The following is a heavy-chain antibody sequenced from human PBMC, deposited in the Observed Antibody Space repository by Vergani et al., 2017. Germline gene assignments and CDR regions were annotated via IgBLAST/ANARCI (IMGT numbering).Heavy chain of an antibody. CDR3: AREVKGESPRYYYYMDV. J-gene: IGHJ6*03. V-gene: IGHV4-4*07. CDR2: IYTSGST. D-gene: IGHD3-16*01. Sequence: QVQLQESGPGLVKPSETLSLTCTVSGGSISSYYWSWIRQPAGKGLEWSGRIYTSGSTNYNPSLKSRVTRSVDTSKNQFSLKLSSVTAADTAVYYCAREVKGESPRYYYYMDVWGKGTTVTVSS. CDR1: GGSISSYY.